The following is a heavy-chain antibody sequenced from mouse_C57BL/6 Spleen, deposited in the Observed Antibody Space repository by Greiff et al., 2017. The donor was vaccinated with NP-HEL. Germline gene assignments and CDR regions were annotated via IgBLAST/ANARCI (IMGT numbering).Heavy chain of an antibody. J-gene: IGHJ3*01. V-gene: IGHV1-55*01. CDR2: IYPGSGST. Sequence: QVQLQQSGAELVKPGASVKVSCKASGYTFTSYWITWVKQRPGQGLEWIGDIYPGSGSTNYNEKFKSKATLTVDTSSSTAYMQLSSLTSEDSAVYYCARGGSSYDWFAYWGQGTLVTVSA. CDR1: GYTFTSYW. D-gene: IGHD1-1*01. CDR3: ARGGSSYDWFAY.